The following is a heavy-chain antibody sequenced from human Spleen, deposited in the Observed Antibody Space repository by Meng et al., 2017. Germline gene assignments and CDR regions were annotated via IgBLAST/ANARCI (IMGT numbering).Heavy chain of an antibody. D-gene: IGHD2-21*02. Sequence: ASVKVSCKASGYTFTSYGISWVRQAPGQGLEWMGWISAYNGNTNFAQKLQGRVTMTTDTFTSTAYMELRSLRSDDTAVYYCARDEGEYCGGDCYPWDFWGQGTLVTVSS. CDR3: ARDEGEYCGGDCYPWDF. V-gene: IGHV1-18*01. CDR1: GYTFTSYG. J-gene: IGHJ4*02. CDR2: ISAYNGNT.